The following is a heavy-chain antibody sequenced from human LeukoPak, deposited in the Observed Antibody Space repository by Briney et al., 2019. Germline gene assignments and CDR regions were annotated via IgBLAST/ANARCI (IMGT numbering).Heavy chain of an antibody. CDR2: ISAYNGNT. Sequence: ASVKVSCKASGYTFTSYGISWVRQAPGQGLEWMGWISAYNGNTNYAQKLQVRVTMTTDTSTSTVYMELRSLTSDDTAVYYCARDKAVTTELTQYFQHWGQGTLVTVSS. D-gene: IGHD4-11*01. V-gene: IGHV1-18*01. CDR1: GYTFTSYG. J-gene: IGHJ1*01. CDR3: ARDKAVTTELTQYFQH.